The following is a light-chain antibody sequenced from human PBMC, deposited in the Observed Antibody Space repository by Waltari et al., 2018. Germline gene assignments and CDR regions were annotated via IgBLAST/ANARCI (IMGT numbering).Light chain of an antibody. V-gene: IGLV2-14*03. CDR3: SSYISSSTLEL. CDR1: SSDVGTSNY. J-gene: IGLJ2*01. Sequence: QSALTQPASVSGSPGQSITISCTGTSSDVGTSNYVSWYQQHPGKAPQLMIFDDSIRPSGVSNRFYGSKSGNTASLTISGLQAEDEADYYCSSYISSSTLELFGGGTSLTVL. CDR2: DDS.